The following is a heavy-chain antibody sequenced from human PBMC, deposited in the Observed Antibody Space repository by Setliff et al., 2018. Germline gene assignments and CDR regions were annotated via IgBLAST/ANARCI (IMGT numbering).Heavy chain of an antibody. CDR3: ARDTWFGELFSPRYYYYYGMDV. D-gene: IGHD3-10*01. V-gene: IGHV1-3*01. Sequence: ASVKVSCKASGYTFTSYAMHWVRQAPGHRLEWMGWINAGNGNTKYSQKFQGRVTITRDTSASTAYMELSSLRSEDTAVYYCARDTWFGELFSPRYYYYYGMDVWGQGTTVTV. J-gene: IGHJ6*02. CDR2: INAGNGNT. CDR1: GYTFTSYA.